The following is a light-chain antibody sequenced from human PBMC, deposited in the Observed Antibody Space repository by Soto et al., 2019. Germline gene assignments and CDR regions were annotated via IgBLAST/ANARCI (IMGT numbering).Light chain of an antibody. CDR3: ATWDDSLNVV. J-gene: IGLJ2*01. Sequence: QSVLTQSRSASGTPGQRVSISCSGSTSNIGTNTVSWYQHVPGTAPKLLIYRNDQRPSAVPGRFSGSKSGTSASLAISGLLSEDEADYYCATWDDSLNVVFGGGTKLTVL. V-gene: IGLV1-44*01. CDR1: TSNIGTNT. CDR2: RND.